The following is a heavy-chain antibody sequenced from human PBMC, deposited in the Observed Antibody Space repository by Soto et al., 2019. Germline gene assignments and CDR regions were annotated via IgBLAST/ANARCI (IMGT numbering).Heavy chain of an antibody. CDR3: ARGFSTGPLDY. J-gene: IGHJ4*02. CDR2: INHSGGS. D-gene: IGHD2-2*01. Sequence: PSETLSLTCAVSGGSISSGGYSWSWIRQPPGKGLEWIGYINHSGGSNYSPSLKSRVNMSLNTSKNQFSLKLSSVTAADTAVYYCARGFSTGPLDYWGQGTLVTVSS. CDR1: GGSISSGGYS. V-gene: IGHV4-30-2*01.